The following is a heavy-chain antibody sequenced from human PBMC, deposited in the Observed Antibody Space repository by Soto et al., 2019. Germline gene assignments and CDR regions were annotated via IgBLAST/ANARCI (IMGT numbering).Heavy chain of an antibody. CDR1: GGSISSSSYY. Sequence: SETLSLTCTVSGGSISSSSYYWGWIRQPPGKGLEWIGSIYYSGSTYYNPSLKSRVTISVDTSKNQFSLKLSSVTAADTAVYYCARLPSGSYWGLFDYRGQGTLVTVPS. CDR2: IYYSGST. J-gene: IGHJ4*02. V-gene: IGHV4-39*01. CDR3: ARLPSGSYWGLFDY. D-gene: IGHD1-26*01.